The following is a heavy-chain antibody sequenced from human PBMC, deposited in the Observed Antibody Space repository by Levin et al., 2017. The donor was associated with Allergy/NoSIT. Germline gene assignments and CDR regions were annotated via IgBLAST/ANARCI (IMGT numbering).Heavy chain of an antibody. D-gene: IGHD4-11*01. Sequence: GGSLRLSCTASGFTFGDYAMSWVRQAPGKGLEWVGFIRSKAYGGTTEYAASVKGRFTISRDDSKSIAYLQMNSLKTEDTAVYYCTRDSGHDYNVNWFDPWGQGTLVTVSS. V-gene: IGHV3-49*04. J-gene: IGHJ5*02. CDR2: IRSKAYGGTT. CDR1: GFTFGDYA. CDR3: TRDSGHDYNVNWFDP.